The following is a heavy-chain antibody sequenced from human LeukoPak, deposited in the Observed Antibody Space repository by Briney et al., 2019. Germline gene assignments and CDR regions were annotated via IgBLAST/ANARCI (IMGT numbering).Heavy chain of an antibody. CDR3: ARARAITGTTSFDY. Sequence: PGGSLRLSCAASGFTFSDYYMSWIRQAPGKGLEWVSYISSGSGYTNYADSVKGRFTISRDNAKNSLYLQMNSLRAEDTAVYYCARARAITGTTSFDYGGQGTLVTVS. V-gene: IGHV3-11*06. CDR2: ISSGSGYT. J-gene: IGHJ4*02. CDR1: GFTFSDYY. D-gene: IGHD1-7*01.